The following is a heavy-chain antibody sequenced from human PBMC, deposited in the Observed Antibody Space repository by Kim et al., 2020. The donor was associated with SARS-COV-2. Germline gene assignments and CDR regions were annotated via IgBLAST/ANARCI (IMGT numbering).Heavy chain of an antibody. J-gene: IGHJ4*02. CDR2: IYYSGST. CDR1: GGSISSSSYY. D-gene: IGHD5-18*01. Sequence: SQTLSLTCTVSGGSISSSSYYWGWIRQPPGKGLEWIGSIYYSGSTYYNPSLKSRVTISVDTSKNQFSLKLSSVTAADTAVYYCARVRRAMVHFDYWGQGTLVTVSS. CDR3: ARVRRAMVHFDY. V-gene: IGHV4-39*07.